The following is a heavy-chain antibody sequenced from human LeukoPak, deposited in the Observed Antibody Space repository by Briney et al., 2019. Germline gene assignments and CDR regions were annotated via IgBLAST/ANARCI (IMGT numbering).Heavy chain of an antibody. CDR2: ISSSSSYI. D-gene: IGHD3-22*01. CDR3: ARDSTTTYYYDSSGYGGAFDI. CDR1: GFTFSSYS. J-gene: IGHJ3*02. Sequence: GGSLRLSCAASGFTFSSYSMNWVRQAPGKGLEWVSSISSSSSYIYYADSVKGRFTISRDNAKNSLYLQMNSLRAEDTAVYYCARDSTTTYYYDSSGYGGAFDIWGQGTMVTVSS. V-gene: IGHV3-21*01.